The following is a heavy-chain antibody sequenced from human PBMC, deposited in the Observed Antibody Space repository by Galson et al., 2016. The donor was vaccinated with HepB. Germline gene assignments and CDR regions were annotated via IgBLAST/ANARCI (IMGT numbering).Heavy chain of an antibody. V-gene: IGHV3-30*18. Sequence: SLRLSCAASGFTFSKCALHWVRQAPGKGLEWVAVISTNGISQNYEDSVKGRFTVYRDNSKNTVDLQMNSLRPEDTAVYYCAKDQGILRHFDWLTYDAFDMWGQGTMVTVSS. CDR3: AKDQGILRHFDWLTYDAFDM. J-gene: IGHJ3*02. D-gene: IGHD3-9*01. CDR2: ISTNGISQ. CDR1: GFTFSKCA.